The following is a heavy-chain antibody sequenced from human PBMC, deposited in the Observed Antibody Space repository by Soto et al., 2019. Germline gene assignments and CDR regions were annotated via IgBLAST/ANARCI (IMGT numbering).Heavy chain of an antibody. CDR1: GYTLTSYY. CDR3: ARGSRYSGYHWGEDAFDL. D-gene: IGHD5-12*01. J-gene: IGHJ3*01. CDR2: MNPTAGST. Sequence: QVQLVQSGAEVKKPGASVKVSCEASGYTLTSYYLHWVRQAPGQGLEWMGIMNPTAGSTRYAQNYQDRVTMTRDTSTNTAYMELGSLTSEDTAVYYCARGSRYSGYHWGEDAFDLWGQGTMVTVSS. V-gene: IGHV1-46*01.